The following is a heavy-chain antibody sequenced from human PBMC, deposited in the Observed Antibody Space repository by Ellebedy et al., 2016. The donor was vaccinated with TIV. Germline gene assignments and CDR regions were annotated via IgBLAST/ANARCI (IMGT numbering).Heavy chain of an antibody. Sequence: GESLKISCVASGFTFSNYNMNWVRQAPGKGLEWVSIIYGGGGTYYADSVKGRFTISRDNSKNTLYLQMNSLRVEDTAVYYCASRPNGDYHFLDYWGQGTLVTVSS. V-gene: IGHV3-66*01. D-gene: IGHD4-17*01. CDR1: GFTFSNYN. J-gene: IGHJ4*02. CDR3: ASRPNGDYHFLDY. CDR2: IYGGGGT.